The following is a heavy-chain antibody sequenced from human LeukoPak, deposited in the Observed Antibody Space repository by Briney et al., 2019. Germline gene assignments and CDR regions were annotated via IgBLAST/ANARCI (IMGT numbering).Heavy chain of an antibody. D-gene: IGHD3-22*01. CDR3: AKALGYYDSSGYLNSDS. Sequence: GGSLRLSCAASGFTFSNYVMNWVRQAPGKGLEWVSGISGNGGSTYYADSVKGRFTLSRDNSKNTLDLQMSSLRAEDTAVYYCAKALGYYDSSGYLNSDSWGQGTLVTVSS. CDR2: ISGNGGST. V-gene: IGHV3-23*01. CDR1: GFTFSNYV. J-gene: IGHJ4*02.